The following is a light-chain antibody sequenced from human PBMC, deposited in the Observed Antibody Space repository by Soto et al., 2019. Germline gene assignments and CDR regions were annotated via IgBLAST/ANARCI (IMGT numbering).Light chain of an antibody. CDR3: GSWDHSVTGVV. CDR1: RSNIGFNT. V-gene: IGLV1-44*01. Sequence: QSALTEPPSASVTPGQNVTISCSGSRSNIGFNTVTWYQQFPGAAPKLLIQTNNQRPSGVPDRFSGSKSGTSASLAIRGLQSEDEAHYYCGSWDHSVTGVVFGGGTKVTVL. J-gene: IGLJ2*01. CDR2: TNN.